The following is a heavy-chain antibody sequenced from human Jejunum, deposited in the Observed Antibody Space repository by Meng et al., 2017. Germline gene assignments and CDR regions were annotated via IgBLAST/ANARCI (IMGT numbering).Heavy chain of an antibody. D-gene: IGHD6-19*01. CDR2: MYQSGTT. Sequence: HADRRQWGGGLWKPSETLSRTCVVFGGAFGGSYWSWIRQPPGKGLEWIGEMYQSGTTNYNPSLKSRVTILLDTSKNQLSLELTSVTAADTAVYYCARHISVTGTRGFDYWGQGTLVTVSS. J-gene: IGHJ4*02. V-gene: IGHV4-34*01. CDR1: GGAFGGSY. CDR3: ARHISVTGTRGFDY.